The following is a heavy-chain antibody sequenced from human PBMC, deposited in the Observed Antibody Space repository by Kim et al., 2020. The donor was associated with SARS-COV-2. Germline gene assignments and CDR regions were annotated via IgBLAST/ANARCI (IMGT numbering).Heavy chain of an antibody. CDR1: GYIFTDYY. Sequence: ASVKVSCKASGYIFTDYYIHWVRQAPGQGLEWMGRINPNTGATNSAQKFRGRVTMTRETSIGIVYMELNMLRSDDTAVYFCARDQAVASRPIFYGIDVWGQGTTVIVSS. CDR2: INPNTGAT. V-gene: IGHV1-2*06. J-gene: IGHJ6*02. D-gene: IGHD2-15*01. CDR3: ARDQAVASRPIFYGIDV.